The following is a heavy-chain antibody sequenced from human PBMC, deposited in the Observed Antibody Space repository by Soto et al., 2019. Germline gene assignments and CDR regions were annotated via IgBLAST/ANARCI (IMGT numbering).Heavy chain of an antibody. CDR3: ARDTRYGVLDY. V-gene: IGHV4-59*01. Sequence: SETLSLTCTVSGGSISSYYWSWIRQPPGKGLEWIGYIYYSGDTNYNPSLKSRVTISVDTSKNQFSLSLSSLTAADTAVYYCARDTRYGVLDYWGQGTLVTVAA. CDR1: GGSISSYY. CDR2: IYYSGDT. D-gene: IGHD4-17*01. J-gene: IGHJ4*02.